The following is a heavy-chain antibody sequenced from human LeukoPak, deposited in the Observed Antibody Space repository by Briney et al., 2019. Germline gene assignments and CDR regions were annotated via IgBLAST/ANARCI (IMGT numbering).Heavy chain of an antibody. Sequence: PSETLSLTCTVSGGSISTYYWSWIRQPPGKGLEWLAYISHSGSTNFNPSLKSRVTISVDTSMNQFSLKLSSVTAADTAVYYCARESDYYDSSGYFDYWGQGTLVTVSS. V-gene: IGHV4-59*01. J-gene: IGHJ4*02. CDR1: GGSISTYY. CDR3: ARESDYYDSSGYFDY. D-gene: IGHD3-22*01. CDR2: ISHSGST.